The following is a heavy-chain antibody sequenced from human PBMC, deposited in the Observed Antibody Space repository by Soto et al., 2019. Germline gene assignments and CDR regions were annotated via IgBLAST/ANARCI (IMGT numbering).Heavy chain of an antibody. CDR1: GYSFSFYG. D-gene: IGHD3-22*01. J-gene: IGHJ4*02. CDR2: INPSDGNR. CDR3: ARDRLRGYDSSGFYS. V-gene: IGHV1-18*01. Sequence: APVKVSCKASGYSFSFYGITWVRQAPGQRLEWMGWINPSDGNRNFAQKFEDRVTMTTATSPNTVFLELRSLKSDVTAIYYCARDRLRGYDSSGFYSWGQGTMVTVSS.